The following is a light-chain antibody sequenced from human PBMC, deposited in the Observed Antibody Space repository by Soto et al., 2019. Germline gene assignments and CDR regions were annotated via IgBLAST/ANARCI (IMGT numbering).Light chain of an antibody. Sequence: EIVLTQSPGTLSLSPGERATLSCRASQSVSRDLAWYQQKHGQAPRLLIYDASKRATVIPDRFSGSGSGTDFTLTISSLEPEDFAVYYCQQRSDWPPLTFGGGTKVEVK. CDR1: QSVSRD. J-gene: IGKJ4*01. CDR2: DAS. V-gene: IGKV3-11*01. CDR3: QQRSDWPPLT.